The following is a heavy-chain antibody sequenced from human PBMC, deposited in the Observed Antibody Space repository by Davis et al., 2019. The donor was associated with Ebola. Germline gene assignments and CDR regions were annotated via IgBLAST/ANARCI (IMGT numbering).Heavy chain of an antibody. D-gene: IGHD5-12*01. Sequence: PGGSLRLSCVASGFTFSNHAMHWVRQAPGKGLEWVAVIWYDERNKYYTDSVKGRFTISRDNSKNTLYLQMNSLRAEDTAVYYCARHGYSGHDYRAYFYGMDVWGQGTTVTVSS. CDR3: ARHGYSGHDYRAYFYGMDV. V-gene: IGHV3-33*08. CDR1: GFTFSNHA. J-gene: IGHJ6*02. CDR2: IWYDERNK.